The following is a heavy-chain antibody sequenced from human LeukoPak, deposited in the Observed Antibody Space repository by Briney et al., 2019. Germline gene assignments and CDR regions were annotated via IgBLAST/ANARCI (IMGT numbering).Heavy chain of an antibody. D-gene: IGHD2-15*01. CDR2: MNPDSGNT. CDR1: GYTFTNYD. V-gene: IGHV1-8*01. J-gene: IGHJ4*02. Sequence: ASVKVSCKASGYTFTNYDINWVRQAPGQGLEWMGWMNPDSGNTGYAQRFQDRVTMTRDTRISTAYMELSSLTAEDTAVYFCAKIGSSSGACPDFDNWGQGTLVTVSS. CDR3: AKIGSSSGACPDFDN.